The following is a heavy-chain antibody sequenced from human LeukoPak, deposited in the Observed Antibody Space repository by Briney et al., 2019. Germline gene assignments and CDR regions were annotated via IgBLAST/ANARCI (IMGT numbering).Heavy chain of an antibody. CDR3: VGFYETY. CDR2: IWYDGSNK. CDR1: GFTFRNHA. J-gene: IGHJ4*02. Sequence: GGSLRLSCAASGFTFRNHAIHWVRQAPGKGLEWVAQIWYDGSNKYYLESVKGRFTISRDNSKNTLYLQMNSLRADDTGVYYCVGFYETYWGRGTLVTVSS. V-gene: IGHV3-33*01. D-gene: IGHD2/OR15-2a*01.